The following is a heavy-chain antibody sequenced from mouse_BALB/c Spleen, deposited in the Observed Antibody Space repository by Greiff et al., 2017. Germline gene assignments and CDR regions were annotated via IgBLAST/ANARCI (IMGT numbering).Heavy chain of an antibody. CDR2: ISSGSSTI. CDR1: GFTFSSFG. D-gene: IGHD2-3*01. Sequence: EVHLVESGGGLVQPGGSRKLSCAASGFTFSSFGMHWVRQAPEKGLEWVAYISSGSSTIYYADTVKGRFTISRDNPKNTLFLQMTSLRSEDTAMYYCAREGMGYAMDYWGQGTSVTVSS. V-gene: IGHV5-17*02. J-gene: IGHJ4*01. CDR3: AREGMGYAMDY.